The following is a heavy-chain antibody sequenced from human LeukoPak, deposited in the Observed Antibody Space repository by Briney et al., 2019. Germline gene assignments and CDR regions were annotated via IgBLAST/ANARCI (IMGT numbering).Heavy chain of an antibody. Sequence: GGSPRLSCAASGFTFSDYYMSWIRQAPGKGLEWVSYISSSGSTIYYADSVKGRFTISRDNAKNSLYLQMNSLRAEDTAVYYCARDRSKWSSGWFHRDAFDIWGQGTMVTVSS. J-gene: IGHJ3*02. CDR2: ISSSGSTI. CDR1: GFTFSDYY. CDR3: ARDRSKWSSGWFHRDAFDI. V-gene: IGHV3-11*01. D-gene: IGHD6-19*01.